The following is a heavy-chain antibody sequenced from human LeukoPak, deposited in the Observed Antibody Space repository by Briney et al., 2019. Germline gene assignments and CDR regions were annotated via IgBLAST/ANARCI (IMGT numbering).Heavy chain of an antibody. J-gene: IGHJ3*02. CDR2: IYYSGST. Sequence: SETLSLTCTVSGGSISSYYWSWIRQPPGKGLEWIGYIYYSGSTNYNPSLKSRVTMSVDTSRNQFSLKLSSVTAADTDVYYCARPINDAFDIWGQGTMVTVSS. CDR1: GGSISSYY. V-gene: IGHV4-59*12. CDR3: ARPINDAFDI.